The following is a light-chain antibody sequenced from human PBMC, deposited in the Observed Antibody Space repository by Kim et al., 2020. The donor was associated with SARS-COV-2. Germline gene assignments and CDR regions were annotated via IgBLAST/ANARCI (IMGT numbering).Light chain of an antibody. J-gene: IGKJ4*01. CDR2: AAS. CDR1: RAISRY. V-gene: IGKV1-39*01. Sequence: ASVGDKVTINCRASRAISRYVNWYQQKPGRAPNLLIYAASNLQSGVPSRFSGSGSGTDFTLTISSLQPEDFATYYCQQNDTSPLTFGGGTKVDIK. CDR3: QQNDTSPLT.